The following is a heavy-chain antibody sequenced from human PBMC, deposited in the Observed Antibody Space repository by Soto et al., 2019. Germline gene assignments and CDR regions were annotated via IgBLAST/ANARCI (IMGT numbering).Heavy chain of an antibody. Sequence: SETLSLTCTVSGDSITSGGYLWTWIRPPPGQGLEWLGNINHSGSSYASPSLNSCATTSMNGTNKRFSLRLTPVAAADTADYYCASVQYCCGGSCYSERFPYWGQGTPVTVSS. V-gene: IGHV4-30-2*01. J-gene: IGHJ4*02. CDR2: INHSGSS. D-gene: IGHD2-15*01. CDR3: ASVQYCCGGSCYSERFPY. CDR1: GDSITSGGYL.